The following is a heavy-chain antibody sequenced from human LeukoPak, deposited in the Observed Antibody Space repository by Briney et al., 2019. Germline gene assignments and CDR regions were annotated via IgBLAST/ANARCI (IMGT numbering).Heavy chain of an antibody. CDR1: GGTFSSYT. D-gene: IGHD1-20*01. Sequence: GASVKVSCKASGGTFSSYTISWVRQAPGQGLEWMGRIIPILGIANYAQKFQGRVTITADKSTSTAYMELSSLRSEDTAVYYCARDREVTGTTVGLDYWGREPWSPSPQ. J-gene: IGHJ4*02. CDR3: ARDREVTGTTVGLDY. CDR2: IIPILGIA. V-gene: IGHV1-69*04.